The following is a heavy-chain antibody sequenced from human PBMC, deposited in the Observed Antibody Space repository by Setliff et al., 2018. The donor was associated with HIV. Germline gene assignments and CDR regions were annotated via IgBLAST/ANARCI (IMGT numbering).Heavy chain of an antibody. CDR2: INAGNGNT. V-gene: IGHV1-3*01. J-gene: IGHJ4*02. CDR3: ARAVGYCSSTICYDY. D-gene: IGHD2-2*01. Sequence: ASVKVSCKASGYTFTSYAMHWVRQAPGQRLEWMGWINAGNGNTKYSQKFQGRITITRDISASTAYMELSSLRSEDTAVYYCARAVGYCSSTICYDYWGQGTLVTVS. CDR1: GYTFTSYA.